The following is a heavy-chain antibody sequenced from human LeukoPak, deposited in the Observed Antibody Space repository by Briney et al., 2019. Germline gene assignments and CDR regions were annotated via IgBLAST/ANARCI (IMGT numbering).Heavy chain of an antibody. J-gene: IGHJ4*02. V-gene: IGHV1-46*01. CDR2: INPSGGST. CDR3: ARGGHTDGYNTVQPYYFDY. CDR1: GYTFTSYY. Sequence: GASVKVSCKASGYTFTSYYMHWVRQAPGQGLEWMGIINPSGGSTSYAQKFQGRVTMTRDMSTSTVYMELSSLRSEDTAVYYCARGGHTDGYNTVQPYYFDYWGQGTLVTVSS. D-gene: IGHD5-24*01.